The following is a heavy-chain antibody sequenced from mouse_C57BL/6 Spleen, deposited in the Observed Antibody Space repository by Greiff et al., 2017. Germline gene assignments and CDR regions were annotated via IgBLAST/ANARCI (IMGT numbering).Heavy chain of an antibody. V-gene: IGHV2-3*01. Sequence: VQLQASGPGLVAPSQSLSITCTVSGFSLTSYGVSWVRPPPGKGLEWLGVIWGDGSTNYHSPPISSLSICKVNSKSQLYLKLSSLQTDDTATYYCAKEGYNYLDYWGQGTTLTVSS. CDR2: IWGDGST. J-gene: IGHJ2*01. D-gene: IGHD2-14*01. CDR1: GFSLTSYG. CDR3: AKEGYNYLDY.